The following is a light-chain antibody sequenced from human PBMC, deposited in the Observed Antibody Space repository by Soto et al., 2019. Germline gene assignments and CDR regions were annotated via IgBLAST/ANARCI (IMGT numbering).Light chain of an antibody. Sequence: DIQMTQSPYSLSSSVGDRVTITCLASQNIYSNLNWYQQKPGKAPKLLIYTASNLQSGVPSRFSGSGSGTDFTLTISSLQPEDFATYYCQQSYSDSTFGPGTKVDIK. CDR3: QQSYSDST. CDR1: QNIYSN. J-gene: IGKJ3*01. CDR2: TAS. V-gene: IGKV1-39*01.